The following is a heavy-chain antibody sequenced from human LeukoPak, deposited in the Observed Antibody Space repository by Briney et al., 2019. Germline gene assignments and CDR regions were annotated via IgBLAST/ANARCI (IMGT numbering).Heavy chain of an antibody. J-gene: IGHJ4*02. CDR3: AKDIGDGYCSSTSCFFDY. Sequence: PGRSLRLSCAASGFTFDDYAMHWVRQAPGKGLEWVSGISWNSGSIGYADSVKGRFTTSRDNAKNSLYLQMNSLRAEDTALYYCAKDIGDGYCSSTSCFFDYWGQGTLVTVSS. CDR1: GFTFDDYA. D-gene: IGHD2-2*01. V-gene: IGHV3-9*01. CDR2: ISWNSGSI.